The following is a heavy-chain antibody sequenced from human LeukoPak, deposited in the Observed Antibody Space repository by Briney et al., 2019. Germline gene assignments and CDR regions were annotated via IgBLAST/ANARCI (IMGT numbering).Heavy chain of an antibody. CDR1: GYTFTSYA. Sequence: GASVKVSCKASGYTFTSYAMNWVRQAPGQGLEWMGWINPNSGGTNYAQKFQGRVTMTRDTSISTAYMELSRLRSDDTAVYYCARKITGTTRNWFDPWGQGTLVTVSS. D-gene: IGHD1-7*01. V-gene: IGHV1-2*02. J-gene: IGHJ5*02. CDR2: INPNSGGT. CDR3: ARKITGTTRNWFDP.